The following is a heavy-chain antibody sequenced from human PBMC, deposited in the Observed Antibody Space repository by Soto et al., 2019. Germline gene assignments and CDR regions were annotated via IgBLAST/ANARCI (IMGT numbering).Heavy chain of an antibody. CDR1: GFTFTNYA. J-gene: IGHJ6*02. CDR3: AKERTGFYFYYGMDV. D-gene: IGHD3-9*01. Sequence: GGSLRLSCATSGFTFTNYAVTWVRQAPGKGLEWVSTGSASGVTTHYADSVKGRFTVSRDNSNNTAYLQLNSLRVEDTAVYYCAKERTGFYFYYGMDVWGQGTTVTVSS. CDR2: GSASGVTT. V-gene: IGHV3-23*01.